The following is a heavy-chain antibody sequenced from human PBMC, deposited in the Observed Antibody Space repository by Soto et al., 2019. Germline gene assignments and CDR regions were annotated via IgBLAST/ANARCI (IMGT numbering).Heavy chain of an antibody. Sequence: EVQLVESGGDLVQRGGSLRLACAASGFDVSNTDMSWVRQAPGKGLEWVSVIYSGGYTNYADSVKGRFIVSRDSPNNTLLLQMDSLRAEDTAVYYCAREAIIVIAAPEYYFDYWGQGTLVTVST. D-gene: IGHD3-22*01. CDR1: GFDVSNTD. J-gene: IGHJ4*02. V-gene: IGHV3-66*01. CDR3: AREAIIVIAAPEYYFDY. CDR2: IYSGGYT.